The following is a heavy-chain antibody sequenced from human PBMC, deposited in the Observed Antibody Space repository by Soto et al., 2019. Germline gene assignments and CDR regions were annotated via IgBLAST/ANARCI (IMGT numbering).Heavy chain of an antibody. D-gene: IGHD3-10*01. V-gene: IGHV4-34*01. CDR3: ARGLILWFGELSRRGGYYYYMDV. CDR2: INDSGNI. Sequence: QVQLQQWGAGLLKPSETLSLTCAVYGGSFSGYQWTWIRQTPGKGLEWIGEINDSGNINYNPSLKTRVKILLDTPKKQTNMKLCSVTAADSAVYYCARGLILWFGELSRRGGYYYYMDVWGKGTTVTVSS. J-gene: IGHJ6*03. CDR1: GGSFSGYQ.